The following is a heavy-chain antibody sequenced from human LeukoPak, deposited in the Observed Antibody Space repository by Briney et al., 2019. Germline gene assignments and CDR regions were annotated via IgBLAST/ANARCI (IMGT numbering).Heavy chain of an antibody. CDR1: GYTFTGYY. D-gene: IGHD1-26*01. V-gene: IGHV1-2*04. Sequence: LVASVKVSCKASGYTFTGYYMHWVRQAPGQGLEWMGWINPNSGGTNYAQKFQGWVTMTRDTSISTAYMELSSLRSEDTAVYYCARERAGEAGASAGAFDYWGQGTLVTVSS. J-gene: IGHJ4*02. CDR3: ARERAGEAGASAGAFDY. CDR2: INPNSGGT.